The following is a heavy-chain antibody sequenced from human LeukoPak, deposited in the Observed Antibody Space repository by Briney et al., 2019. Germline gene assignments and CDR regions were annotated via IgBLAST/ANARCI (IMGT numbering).Heavy chain of an antibody. Sequence: PSETLSLTCTVSGGSISSYYWSWIRQPPGKGLEWIGYVYYSGSTNYNPSLKSRVTISVDTSKNQFSLKLSSVTAADTAVYYCARENTAMAGGAFHIWGQGTMVTVSS. CDR2: VYYSGST. CDR3: ARENTAMAGGAFHI. V-gene: IGHV4-59*01. D-gene: IGHD5-18*01. J-gene: IGHJ3*02. CDR1: GGSISSYY.